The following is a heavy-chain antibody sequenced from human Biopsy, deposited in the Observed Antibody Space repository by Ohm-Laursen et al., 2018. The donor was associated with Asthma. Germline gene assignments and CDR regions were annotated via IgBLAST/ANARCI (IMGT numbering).Heavy chain of an antibody. CDR3: ASDFPKDYVRYNFQF. V-gene: IGHV1-24*01. CDR2: HDHEEGGT. D-gene: IGHD4-17*01. Sequence: SSVKVSCKLSGYSLTDFSMHWVRQAPGQGLEWMGGHDHEEGGTVNAWRFQGRVTMTEDTSTDTAYMELSSLSSDDTAVYYCASDFPKDYVRYNFQFWGQGTLVTVSS. J-gene: IGHJ4*02. CDR1: GYSLTDFS.